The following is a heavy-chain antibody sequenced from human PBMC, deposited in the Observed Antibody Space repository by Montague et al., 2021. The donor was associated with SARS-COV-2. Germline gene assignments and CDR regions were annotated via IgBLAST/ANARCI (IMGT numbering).Heavy chain of an antibody. V-gene: IGHV4-31*03. J-gene: IGHJ4*02. CDR3: ARGGAARPGY. CDR1: GGSISSGGFY. Sequence: TLSLTCTVSGGSISSGGFYWSWIRQHPGKDLEWIGYISYSGSTYYNPSLKNRVTISVDTSKNQFSLTVNSVTAADTAVYYCARGGAARPGYWGQGTRVTVSS. D-gene: IGHD6-25*01. CDR2: ISYSGST.